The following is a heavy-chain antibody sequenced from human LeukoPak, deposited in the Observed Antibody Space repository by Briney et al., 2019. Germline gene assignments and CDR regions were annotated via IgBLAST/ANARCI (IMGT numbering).Heavy chain of an antibody. CDR1: GFTFSIHW. CDR2: INQDGSDK. D-gene: IGHD6-13*01. J-gene: IGHJ4*02. Sequence: GGSLRLSCVASGFTFSIHWMTWVRQAPGKGLEWVANINQDGSDKYYVDSLKGRFTISRDNAKNSLYLQMNSLRVEDTAIYYCARAHLHRYSTSCPPDYWGQGTLVTVSS. V-gene: IGHV3-7*01. CDR3: ARAHLHRYSTSCPPDY.